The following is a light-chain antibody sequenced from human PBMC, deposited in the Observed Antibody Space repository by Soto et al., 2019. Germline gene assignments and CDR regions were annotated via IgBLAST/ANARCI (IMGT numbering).Light chain of an antibody. CDR3: QQYADSPLT. V-gene: IGKV3-20*01. CDR2: DAS. J-gene: IGKJ5*01. Sequence: EIVLTQSPGTLSLSPGERATLSCRASQSVTSNYLARYQQKPGQAPRLLIYDASNRATGTPDRFLGRGSGTDFTLIISRLEPEDFAVYYCQQYADSPLTFGQGTRLEIK. CDR1: QSVTSNY.